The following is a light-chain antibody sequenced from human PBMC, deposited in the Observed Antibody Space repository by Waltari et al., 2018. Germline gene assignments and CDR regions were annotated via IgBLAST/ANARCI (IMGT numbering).Light chain of an antibody. J-gene: IGLJ2*01. CDR3: SSQSSNNVVL. CDR1: STYVGGSTC. V-gene: IGLV2-14*01. Sequence: QSALTQPASVSGSPGQSVTLFCTGTSTYVGGSTCVSWYQEHPGQAPRVIIYEVSDRPSGVSDRFSGSKSGNTASLTISGLQAEDEADYYCSSQSSNNVVLFGGGTKLTVL. CDR2: EVS.